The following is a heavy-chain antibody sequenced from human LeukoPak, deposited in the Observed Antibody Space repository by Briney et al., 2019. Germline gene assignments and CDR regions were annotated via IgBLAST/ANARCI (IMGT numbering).Heavy chain of an antibody. D-gene: IGHD2-21*01. CDR3: ALIGVVIPPDTYDV. CDR2: IRYDGSDS. V-gene: IGHV3-30*02. Sequence: GSLRPLWLTIGITFGGFAFPWVRQAPGQGLEWLAFIRYDGSDSYYADSVKGRFTISRDNSKKTLYLQMDSLRTEDTAFYYCALIGVVIPPDTYDVWGQGTLVTVSS. J-gene: IGHJ3*01. CDR1: GITFGGFA.